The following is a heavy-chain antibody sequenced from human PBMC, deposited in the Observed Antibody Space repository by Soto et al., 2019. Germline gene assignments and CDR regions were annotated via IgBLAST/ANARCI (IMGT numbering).Heavy chain of an antibody. CDR1: GFTFSNAW. V-gene: IGHV3-15*01. CDR2: IKSKTDGGTT. J-gene: IGHJ4*02. Sequence: EVQLVESGGGLVKPGGSLRLSCAASGFTFSNAWMSWVRQAPGKELEWVGRIKSKTDGGTTDYAAPVKGRFTISRDDSKNTLYLQMNSLKTEDTAVHYCTTGLYSGYDSGYWGQGTLVTVSS. D-gene: IGHD5-12*01. CDR3: TTGLYSGYDSGY.